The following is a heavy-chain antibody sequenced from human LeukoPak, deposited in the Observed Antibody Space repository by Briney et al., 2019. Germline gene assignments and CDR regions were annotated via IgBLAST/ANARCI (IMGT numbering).Heavy chain of an antibody. V-gene: IGHV4-39*01. CDR2: IYYGENT. J-gene: IGHJ4*02. CDR1: GGSISSGPYY. D-gene: IGHD6-19*01. CDR3: ARGYSSGWYLTDY. Sequence: PSETLSLTCTVSGGSISSGPYYWGWIRQPPGKGLEWIGNIYYGENTYYNPSLKSRVTISVDTSKNQFSLKLSSVTAADTAVYYCARGYSSGWYLTDYWGQGTLVTVSS.